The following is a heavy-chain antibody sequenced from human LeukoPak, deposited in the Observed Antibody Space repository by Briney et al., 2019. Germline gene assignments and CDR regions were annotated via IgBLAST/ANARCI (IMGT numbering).Heavy chain of an antibody. Sequence: ASVKVSCKASGGTFSSYAISWVRQAPGQGLEWMGGIIPIFGTANYAQKFQGRVTITADKSTSTAYMELSSLRSEDTAVYYCASNDDYVPTEYFQHWGQGTLVTVSS. D-gene: IGHD3-10*02. CDR2: IIPIFGTA. V-gene: IGHV1-69*06. J-gene: IGHJ1*01. CDR1: GGTFSSYA. CDR3: ASNDDYVPTEYFQH.